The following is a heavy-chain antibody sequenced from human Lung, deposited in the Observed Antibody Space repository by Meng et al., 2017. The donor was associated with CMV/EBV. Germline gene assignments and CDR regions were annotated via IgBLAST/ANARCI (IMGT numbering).Heavy chain of an antibody. J-gene: IGHJ4*02. CDR1: GYTFTAHY. Sequence: ASXXVSCKASGYTFTAHYFHWVRQAPGQGLEWMGLIHPHRGDTNYAQQFQGRVTLTRDTSINTGYMELTRLTSDDTAVYYCARDNNWGPDYWGQGTLVTVSS. CDR2: IHPHRGDT. D-gene: IGHD7-27*01. CDR3: ARDNNWGPDY. V-gene: IGHV1-2*02.